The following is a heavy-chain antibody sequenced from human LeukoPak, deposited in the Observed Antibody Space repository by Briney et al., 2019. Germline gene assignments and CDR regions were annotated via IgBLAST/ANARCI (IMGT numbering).Heavy chain of an antibody. J-gene: IGHJ5*02. CDR2: ISYDGSNK. CDR1: GFSFSSYA. D-gene: IGHD3-3*01. V-gene: IGHV3-30*01. CDR3: ARGGQHYHFWSGYL. Sequence: GGSLRLSCAASGFSFSSYAMNWVRQAPGKGLECVAVISYDGSNKYYADSVKGRFTIFRDNSMNTLYLQMNSLRAEDTAVYYCARGGQHYHFWSGYLWGQGTLVTVSS.